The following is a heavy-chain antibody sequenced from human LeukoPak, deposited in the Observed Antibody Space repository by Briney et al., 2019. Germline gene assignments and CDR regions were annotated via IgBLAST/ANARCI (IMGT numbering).Heavy chain of an antibody. CDR3: ALHGGSI. Sequence: GGSLRLSCAASEFTFNNYAMSWVRQAPGKGLEWVSTISGSGVSTYYADSVKGRFTISRDNSKNTLYLQMNSLRAEDTAVYYCALHGGSIWGQGTMVTVSS. CDR1: EFTFNNYA. J-gene: IGHJ3*02. CDR2: ISGSGVST. V-gene: IGHV3-23*01. D-gene: IGHD6-25*01.